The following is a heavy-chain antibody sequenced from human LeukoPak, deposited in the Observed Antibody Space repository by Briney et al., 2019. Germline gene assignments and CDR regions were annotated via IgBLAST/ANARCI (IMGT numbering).Heavy chain of an antibody. CDR3: ARDSTYYDILTGYYNGGYYFDY. CDR2: ISSSSSYT. D-gene: IGHD3-9*01. J-gene: IGHJ4*02. V-gene: IGHV3-21*05. CDR1: GFTFSSYG. Sequence: AGSLRLSCAASGFTFSSYGMHWIRQAPGKGLEWVSYISSSSSYTNYADSVKGRFTISRDNAKNSLYLQMNSLRAEDTAVYYCARDSTYYDILTGYYNGGYYFDYWGQGTLVTVSS.